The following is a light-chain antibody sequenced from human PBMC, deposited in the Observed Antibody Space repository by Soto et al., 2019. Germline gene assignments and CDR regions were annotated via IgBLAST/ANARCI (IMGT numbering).Light chain of an antibody. CDR2: DAA. CDR1: QDIDNY. J-gene: IGKJ2*01. Sequence: IQMTHSPSSLSASAGDRVTITCQASQDIDNYLNWYQQKPGQAPKLLIYDAANLETGVPSRFSGRGSGTDFTFTISSLQPEDIATYYCQQYDKLPPYTFGQGTKLELK. V-gene: IGKV1-33*01. CDR3: QQYDKLPPYT.